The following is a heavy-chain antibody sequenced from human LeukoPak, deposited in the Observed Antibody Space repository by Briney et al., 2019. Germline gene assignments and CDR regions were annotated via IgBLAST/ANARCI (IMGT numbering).Heavy chain of an antibody. CDR3: AREPGYCTGGSCYGGWFDP. Sequence: PSETLSLTCAVYGGSFSGYYWSWIPQPPGKRPEWIGELNPSGSTNYNPSLKSRVTILVATSKNQLSMKLSSVTAADTAVYYCAREPGYCTGGSCYGGWFDPWGQGTLVTVSS. CDR1: GGSFSGYY. CDR2: LNPSGST. V-gene: IGHV4-34*01. J-gene: IGHJ5*02. D-gene: IGHD2-15*01.